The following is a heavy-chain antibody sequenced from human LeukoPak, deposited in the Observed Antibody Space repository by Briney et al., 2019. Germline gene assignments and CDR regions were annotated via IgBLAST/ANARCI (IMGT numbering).Heavy chain of an antibody. J-gene: IGHJ4*02. D-gene: IGHD3-10*01. CDR1: GFSVSKNY. Sequence: PGGSLRLSCAASGFSVSKNYMNWVRQAPGKGLEWVSVIYSGGTTYYADSVKGRFTISRDNAKNTLNLQMSSLRAEDTAVYYCARADGRRGFDCWGQGALVTVSS. V-gene: IGHV3-53*01. CDR2: IYSGGTT. CDR3: ARADGRRGFDC.